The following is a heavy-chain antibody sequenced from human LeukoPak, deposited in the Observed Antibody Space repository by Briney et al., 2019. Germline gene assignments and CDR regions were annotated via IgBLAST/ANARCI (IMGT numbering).Heavy chain of an antibody. CDR3: ASHVLLWFGEYYYGMDV. V-gene: IGHV1-69*13. CDR1: GGTFSSYA. J-gene: IGHJ6*02. CDR2: IIPIFGTA. Sequence: SVKVSCKASGGTFSSYAISWVRQAPGQGLEWMGGIIPIFGTANYAQKFQGRVTITADESTSTAYMELSSLRSEDTAVYYCASHVLLWFGEYYYGMDVWGQGTTVTVSS. D-gene: IGHD3-10*01.